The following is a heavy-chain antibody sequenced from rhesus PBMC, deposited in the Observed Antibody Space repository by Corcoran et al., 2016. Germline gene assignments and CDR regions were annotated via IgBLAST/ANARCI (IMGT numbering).Heavy chain of an antibody. CDR3: AKWYCSSTYCSYIDY. V-gene: IGHV3S5*01. Sequence: EVQLVETGGGLVQPGGSLKLSCAASGFTFSSYGMSWVRQAPGKGLEWVSAINSVGGSTYYADSVKGRFTISRDNSKNTLSLQMNSLRAEDTAVYYCAKWYCSSTYCSYIDYWGQGVLVTVSS. CDR2: INSVGGST. D-gene: IGHD2-15*01. CDR1: GFTFSSYG. J-gene: IGHJ4*01.